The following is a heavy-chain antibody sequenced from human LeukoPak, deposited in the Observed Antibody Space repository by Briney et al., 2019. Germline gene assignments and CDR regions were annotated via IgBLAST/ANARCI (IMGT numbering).Heavy chain of an antibody. V-gene: IGHV1-8*03. CDR2: MNPNSGNT. CDR3: ARGVVAVAHSNWFDP. CDR1: GYTFTSYD. D-gene: IGHD6-19*01. J-gene: IGHJ5*02. Sequence: GASVKVSCTASGYTFTSYDINWVRQATGQGLEWMGWMNPNSGNTGYAQKFQGRVTITRNTSISTAYMELSSLRSEDTAVYYCARGVVAVAHSNWFDPWGQGTLVTVSS.